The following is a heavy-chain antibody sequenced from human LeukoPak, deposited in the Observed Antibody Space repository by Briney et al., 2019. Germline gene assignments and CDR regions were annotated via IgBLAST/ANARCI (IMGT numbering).Heavy chain of an antibody. D-gene: IGHD3-3*01. CDR1: GFTFGSYS. V-gene: IGHV3-21*01. CDR2: ISSSSSYI. J-gene: IGHJ4*02. CDR3: ARAYGARGEYYDFWSGYYTGIDY. Sequence: PGGSLRLSCAASGFTFGSYSMNWVRQAPGKGLEWVSSISSSSSYIYYADSVKGRFTISRDNAKNSLYLQMNSLRAEDTAVYYCARAYGARGEYYDFWSGYYTGIDYWGQGTLVTASS.